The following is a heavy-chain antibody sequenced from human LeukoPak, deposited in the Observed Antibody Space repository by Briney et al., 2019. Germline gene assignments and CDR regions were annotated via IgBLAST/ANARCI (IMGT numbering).Heavy chain of an antibody. V-gene: IGHV3-74*01. D-gene: IGHD4-11*01. Sequence: PGGSLRLSCAASGFTFSSYTMHWVRQAPGKGLVWISRISGDGSVITYADSVKGRFTISRDNAKNTLDLQMNSLRADDTAVYYCTRGGENDFSDYWGQGALVTVSS. CDR1: GFTFSSYT. J-gene: IGHJ4*02. CDR3: TRGGENDFSDY. CDR2: ISGDGSVI.